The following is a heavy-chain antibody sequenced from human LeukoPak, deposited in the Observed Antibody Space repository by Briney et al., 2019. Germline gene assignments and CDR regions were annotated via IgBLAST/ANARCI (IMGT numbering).Heavy chain of an antibody. Sequence: GGSLRLSCAASGFTFSNYGMSWVRQAPGKGLEWGSAISDDGRSTYYADSVKGRFTISKDNSKKTLSLQMNNLRAEDTAVYYCAKRVPYSSSSVYFDYWGQGTLVTVSS. D-gene: IGHD6-6*01. V-gene: IGHV3-23*01. CDR3: AKRVPYSSSSVYFDY. CDR1: GFTFSNYG. J-gene: IGHJ4*02. CDR2: ISDDGRST.